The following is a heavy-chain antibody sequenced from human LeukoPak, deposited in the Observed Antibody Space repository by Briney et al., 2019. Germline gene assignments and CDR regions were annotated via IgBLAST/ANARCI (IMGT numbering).Heavy chain of an antibody. CDR1: GFIFRDYY. V-gene: IGHV3-11*04. CDR2: ISHSSSTI. Sequence: GSLRLSCAASGFIFRDYYMSWIRQAPGKELEWVSYISHSSSTIHYADSVRGRFTISRDNAKSSLYLQMNSLRVEDTAVYFCARDQTGYSYGYWGQGTLVTVSS. J-gene: IGHJ4*02. CDR3: ARDQTGYSYGY. D-gene: IGHD5-18*01.